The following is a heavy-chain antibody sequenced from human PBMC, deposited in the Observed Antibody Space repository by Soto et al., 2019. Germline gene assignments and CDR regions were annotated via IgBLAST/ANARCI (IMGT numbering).Heavy chain of an antibody. CDR1: GGSISGYY. Sequence: SETLSLTCTVSGGSISGYYWSWIRQPPGKGLEWIAYIYYSGSSNSNPSLKSRVTISVDTSKNQFSLKLSSVTAADTAVYYCARHSNEYRKSLDYWGQGTLVTVST. CDR3: ARHSNEYRKSLDY. D-gene: IGHD1-1*01. J-gene: IGHJ4*02. CDR2: IYYSGSS. V-gene: IGHV4-59*08.